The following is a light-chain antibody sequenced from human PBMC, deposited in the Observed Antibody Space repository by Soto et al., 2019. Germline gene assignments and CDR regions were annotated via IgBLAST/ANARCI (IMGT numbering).Light chain of an antibody. CDR2: GAS. J-gene: IGKJ1*01. CDR3: QQYGSSPYR. Sequence: ESVLTQSPGTLSLSPGERATLSCRASQSVSSSYLAWYQQKPGQAPRLLIYGASSRATGIPDRFSGSGSGTDFTLTISRLEPEDFAVYYCQQYGSSPYRFGQGTKVEIK. V-gene: IGKV3-20*01. CDR1: QSVSSSY.